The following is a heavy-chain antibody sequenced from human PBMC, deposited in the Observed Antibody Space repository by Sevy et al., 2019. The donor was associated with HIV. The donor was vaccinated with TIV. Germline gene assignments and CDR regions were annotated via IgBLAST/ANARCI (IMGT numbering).Heavy chain of an antibody. V-gene: IGHV3-15*07. CDR1: GLTLSYAW. CDR3: TARNFDF. J-gene: IGHJ4*02. Sequence: GGSLRLSCAASGLTLSYAWMNWVRQAPGKGLEWVGHIKNESDGGTTYFATPVKGRFIISRDDSKNTLYLQMNSLKTGDTALYYCTARNFDFWGRGTLVTVSS. CDR2: IKNESDGGTT.